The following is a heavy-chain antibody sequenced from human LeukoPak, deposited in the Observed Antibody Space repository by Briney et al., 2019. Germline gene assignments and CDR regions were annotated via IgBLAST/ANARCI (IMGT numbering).Heavy chain of an antibody. J-gene: IGHJ5*02. CDR1: GGSISSGDYY. V-gene: IGHV4-30-4*01. D-gene: IGHD4-17*01. CDR3: ARASYGDYWFDP. CDR2: IYYSGGT. Sequence: SQTLSLTCTVSGGSISSGDYYWSWIRQPPGKGLEWIGYIYYSGGTYYNPSLKSRVTISVDTSKNQFSLKLSSVTAADTAVYYCARASYGDYWFDPWGQGTLVTVSS.